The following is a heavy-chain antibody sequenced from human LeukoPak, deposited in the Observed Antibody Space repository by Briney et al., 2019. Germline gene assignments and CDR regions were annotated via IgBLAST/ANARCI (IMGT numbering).Heavy chain of an antibody. Sequence: EPGGSLRLSCAASGFTFSSYSMNWVRQAPGKGLEWVSSISSSSSYIYYADSVKGRFTISRDNAKNSLYLQMNSLRAEDTAVYYCARDISSGWLQWGPFDYWGQGTLVTVSS. J-gene: IGHJ4*02. V-gene: IGHV3-21*01. D-gene: IGHD5-24*01. CDR2: ISSSSSYI. CDR1: GFTFSSYS. CDR3: ARDISSGWLQWGPFDY.